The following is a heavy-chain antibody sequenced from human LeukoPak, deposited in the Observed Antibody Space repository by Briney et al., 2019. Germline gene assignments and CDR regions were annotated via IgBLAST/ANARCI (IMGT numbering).Heavy chain of an antibody. CDR2: ISYDGSNK. J-gene: IGHJ4*02. CDR1: GFTFSNYA. D-gene: IGHD6-19*01. CDR3: ARTGYSSGWYTDY. Sequence: GGSLRLSCAASGFTFSNYAMHWVRQAPGKGLEWVAVISYDGSNKYYADSVKGRFTISRDNSKNTLYLQMNSLRAEDTAVYYCARTGYSSGWYTDYWGQGTLVTVSS. V-gene: IGHV3-30-3*01.